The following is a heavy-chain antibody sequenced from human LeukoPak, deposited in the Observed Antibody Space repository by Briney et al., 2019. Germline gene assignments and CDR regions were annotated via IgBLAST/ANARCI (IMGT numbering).Heavy chain of an antibody. V-gene: IGHV3-74*01. Sequence: GGSLRLSCAASGFTFSDYWMHWVRQVQGKGLVWVSRINSGGSSRSSADSVKGRFTISRDNGKNTLYLQMSSLSAEDTAVYYCARGTSRYMDVWGKGTTVTVSS. CDR1: GFTFSDYW. J-gene: IGHJ6*03. CDR3: ARGTSRYMDV. CDR2: INSGGSSR. D-gene: IGHD1/OR15-1a*01.